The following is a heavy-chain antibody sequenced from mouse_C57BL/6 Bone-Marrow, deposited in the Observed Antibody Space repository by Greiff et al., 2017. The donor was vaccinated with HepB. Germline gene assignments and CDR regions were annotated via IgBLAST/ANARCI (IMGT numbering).Heavy chain of an antibody. D-gene: IGHD1-1*01. CDR3: ARPDYYGSSHPFAY. CDR1: GIDFSRYW. J-gene: IGHJ3*01. V-gene: IGHV4-1*01. CDR2: INPDSSTI. Sequence: EVQLMESGGGLVQPGGSLKLSCAASGIDFSRYWMSWVRRAPGKGLEWIGEINPDSSTINYAPSLKDKFIISRDNAKNTLYLQMSKVRSEDTALYYCARPDYYGSSHPFAYWGQGTLVTVSA.